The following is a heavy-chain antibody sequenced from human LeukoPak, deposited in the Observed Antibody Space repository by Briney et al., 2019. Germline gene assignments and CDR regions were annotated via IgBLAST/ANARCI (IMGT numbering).Heavy chain of an antibody. CDR3: AKDLVTGSLDY. D-gene: IGHD3-10*01. Sequence: GGSLRLSCAASGFTFSRNGMTWVRQAPGKGLEWVSSISSSSSYIYYADSVKGRFTISRDNSRNTLYLQMTSLRAEDTAVYYCAKDLVTGSLDYWGQGTLVTVSS. CDR1: GFTFSRNG. J-gene: IGHJ4*02. CDR2: ISSSSSYI. V-gene: IGHV3-21*04.